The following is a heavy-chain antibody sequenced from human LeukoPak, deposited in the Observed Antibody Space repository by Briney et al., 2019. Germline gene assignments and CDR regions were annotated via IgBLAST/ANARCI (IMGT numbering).Heavy chain of an antibody. J-gene: IGHJ3*02. CDR1: GGSISSYY. CDR2: IYTSGST. D-gene: IGHD6-13*01. V-gene: IGHV4-4*09. CDR3: ARLGGSSSYFDAFDI. Sequence: PSETLSLTCTVSGGSISSYYWSWIRQPPGKGLEWIGYIYTSGSTNYNPSLKSRVTISVDTSKNQFSLKLSSVTAADTAVYYCARLGGSSSYFDAFDIWGQGTMVTVSS.